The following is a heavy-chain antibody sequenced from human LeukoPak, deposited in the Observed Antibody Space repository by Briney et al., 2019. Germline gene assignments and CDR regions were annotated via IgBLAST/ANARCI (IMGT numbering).Heavy chain of an antibody. Sequence: PSETLSLTCAVYGGSFSGYYWSWVRQPPGKGLEWIGEINHSGSTNYNPSLKSRVTISVDTSKNQFSLKLSSVTAADTAVYYCASGRYIDYWGQGTLVTVSS. CDR2: INHSGST. J-gene: IGHJ4*02. V-gene: IGHV4-34*01. CDR1: GGSFSGYY. CDR3: ASGRYIDY. D-gene: IGHD3-9*01.